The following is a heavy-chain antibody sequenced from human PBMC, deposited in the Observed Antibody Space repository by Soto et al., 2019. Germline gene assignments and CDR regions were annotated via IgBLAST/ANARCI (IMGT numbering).Heavy chain of an antibody. J-gene: IGHJ5*02. D-gene: IGHD3-16*02. CDR3: ATRRLLSPESSP. CDR1: GDSFTTDW. CDR2: IYPGDSRT. V-gene: IGHV5-51*01. Sequence: GESLKISCKTSGDSFTTDWIGWVRQMPGKGLEWMGVIYPGDSRTRYSPPFQGQVTISVDKSISTAYLQWSSLKASDTAMYYCATRRLLSPESSPWRRGTLVTVSS.